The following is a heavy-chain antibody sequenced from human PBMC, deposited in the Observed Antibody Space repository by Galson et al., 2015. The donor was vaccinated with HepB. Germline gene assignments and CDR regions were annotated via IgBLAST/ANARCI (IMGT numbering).Heavy chain of an antibody. CDR1: GYTFIDYD. J-gene: IGHJ6*02. CDR3: ARGWGDYGDYISYGMDV. D-gene: IGHD4-17*01. V-gene: IGHV1-8*01. CDR2: MNPYSGST. Sequence: SVKVSCKASGYTFIDYDINWERQATGQGLEWMGWMNPYSGSTGYAQNFQGRVTMTRDTAIGTAYMELSSLRSEDTAVYYCARGWGDYGDYISYGMDVWGQGTTVTVFS.